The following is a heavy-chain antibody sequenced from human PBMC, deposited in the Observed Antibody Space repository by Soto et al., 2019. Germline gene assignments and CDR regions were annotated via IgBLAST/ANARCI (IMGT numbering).Heavy chain of an antibody. V-gene: IGHV3-23*01. J-gene: IGHJ5*02. CDR1: AFTFSSYA. CDR3: ARVFSSVVVVNSSWFDP. D-gene: IGHD2-21*01. CDR2: IIGSGGST. Sequence: GGSLRLSCAASAFTFSSYAMSWVRQAPGKGLEWVSAIIGSGGSTYYADSVKGRFTISRDNSKNTLYLQMNSLRAEDTAVYYWARVFSSVVVVNSSWFDPWGQGTLVTVSS.